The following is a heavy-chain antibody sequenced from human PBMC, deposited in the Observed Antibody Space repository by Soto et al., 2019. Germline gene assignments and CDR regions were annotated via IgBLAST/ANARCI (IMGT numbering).Heavy chain of an antibody. CDR3: ARVYSSSWYYFDY. CDR1: GFTFSSYS. V-gene: IGHV3-21*01. D-gene: IGHD6-13*01. J-gene: IGHJ4*02. CDR2: ISSSSSYI. Sequence: GGSLRLSCAASGFTFSSYSMHWVRQAPGKGLEWVSSISSSSSYIYYADSVKGRFTISRDNSKNSLYLQMNSLRAEDTAVYYCARVYSSSWYYFDYWGQGTLVTVSS.